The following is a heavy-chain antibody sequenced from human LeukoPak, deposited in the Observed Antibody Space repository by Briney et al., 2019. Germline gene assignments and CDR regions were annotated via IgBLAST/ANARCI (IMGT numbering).Heavy chain of an antibody. J-gene: IGHJ6*02. Sequence: GGSLRLSCAASGFTFSSYAMHWVRQAPGKGLEWVSGISWNSGSIGYADSVKGRFTISRDNAKNSLYLQMNSLRAEDTALYYCAKDMGPAAIAETRSYYYYGMDVWGQGTTVTVSS. CDR2: ISWNSGSI. CDR3: AKDMGPAAIAETRSYYYYGMDV. V-gene: IGHV3-9*01. CDR1: GFTFSSYA. D-gene: IGHD2-2*02.